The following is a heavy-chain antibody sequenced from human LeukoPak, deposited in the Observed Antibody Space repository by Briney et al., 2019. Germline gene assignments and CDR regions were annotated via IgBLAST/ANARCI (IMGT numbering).Heavy chain of an antibody. V-gene: IGHV3-21*01. CDR2: ISSSSSYI. Sequence: GGSLRLSCAASGFTFSSYSMNWVRQASGKGLEWVSSISSSSSYIYYADSVKGRFTISRDNAKNSLYLQMNSLRAEDTAVYYCARSSDGVVVASMDVWGQGTAVTVSS. CDR3: ARSSDGVVVASMDV. J-gene: IGHJ6*02. CDR1: GFTFSSYS. D-gene: IGHD2-15*01.